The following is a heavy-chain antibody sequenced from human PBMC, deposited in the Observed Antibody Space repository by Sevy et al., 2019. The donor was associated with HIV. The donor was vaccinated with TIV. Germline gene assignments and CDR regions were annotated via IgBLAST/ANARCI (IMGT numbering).Heavy chain of an antibody. CDR3: AAGPTVVPAATHYYYYYGMDV. CDR1: GFTFTSSA. V-gene: IGHV1-58*01. D-gene: IGHD2-2*01. J-gene: IGHJ6*02. CDR2: IVVGSGNT. Sequence: ASVKVSCKASGFTFTSSAVQWVRQARGQRLEWIGWIVVGSGNTNYAQMFQERVTITRDMSTSTAYIELSSLRSEDTAVYYCAAGPTVVPAATHYYYYYGMDVWGQGTTVTVSS.